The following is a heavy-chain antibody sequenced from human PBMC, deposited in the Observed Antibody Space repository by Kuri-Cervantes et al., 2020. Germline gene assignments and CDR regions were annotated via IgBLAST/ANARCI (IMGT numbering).Heavy chain of an antibody. V-gene: IGHV4-59*08. CDR3: ARVGGCSSTSCYPYDAFDI. Sequence: SETLSLTCTVSGGSISSYYWSWIRQPPGKGLEWIGSIYHSGSTYYNPSLKSRVTISVNTSKNQFSLKLSSVTAADTAVYYCARVGGCSSTSCYPYDAFDIWGQGTMVTVSS. D-gene: IGHD2-2*01. CDR1: GGSISSYY. CDR2: IYHSGST. J-gene: IGHJ3*02.